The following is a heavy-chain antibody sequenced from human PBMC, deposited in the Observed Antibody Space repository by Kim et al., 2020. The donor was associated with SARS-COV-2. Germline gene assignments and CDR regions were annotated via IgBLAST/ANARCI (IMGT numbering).Heavy chain of an antibody. CDR3: ARDGGDSRCSGGSCLTHNWFDP. CDR1: GFTFSSYG. Sequence: GGSLRLSCAASGFTFSSYGMHWVRQAPGKGLEWVAVIWYDGSNKYYADSVKGRFTISRDNSKNTLYLQMNSLRAEDTAVYYCARDGGDSRCSGGSCLTHNWFDPWGQGTLVTVSS. J-gene: IGHJ5*02. D-gene: IGHD2-15*01. V-gene: IGHV3-33*01. CDR2: IWYDGSNK.